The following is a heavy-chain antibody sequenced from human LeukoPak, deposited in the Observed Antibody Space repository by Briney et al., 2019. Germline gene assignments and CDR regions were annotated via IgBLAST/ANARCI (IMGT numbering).Heavy chain of an antibody. D-gene: IGHD3-22*01. V-gene: IGHV1-2*02. Sequence: AAVKVSCKASGYTFTGYYMHWVRQAPGQGLEWMGWINPNSGGTNYAQKFQGRVTMTRDTSISTAYMELSRLRSDDMAVYHCARDPITMIVAQEFDYWGEGTLVTVSS. CDR1: GYTFTGYY. CDR2: INPNSGGT. CDR3: ARDPITMIVAQEFDY. J-gene: IGHJ4*02.